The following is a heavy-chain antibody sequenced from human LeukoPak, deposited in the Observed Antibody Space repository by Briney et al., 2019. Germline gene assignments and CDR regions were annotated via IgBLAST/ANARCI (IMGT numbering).Heavy chain of an antibody. CDR3: AMAYYYDSSGYYL. D-gene: IGHD3-22*01. Sequence: SETVYLTCTVSGGSISSYYLSWIRQPPGQGLEWMGYIYHSRSTNYNPSLKSRVTISVDTSKNQYSLKLSSVTAADTAVYYCAMAYYYDSSGYYLWGQGTLVTVSS. CDR2: IYHSRST. J-gene: IGHJ4*02. CDR1: GGSISSYY. V-gene: IGHV4-59*01.